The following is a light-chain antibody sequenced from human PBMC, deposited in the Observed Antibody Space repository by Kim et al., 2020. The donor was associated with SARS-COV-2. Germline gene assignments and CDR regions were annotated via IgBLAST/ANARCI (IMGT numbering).Light chain of an antibody. CDR2: GAS. CDR1: QSVTNTY. J-gene: IGKJ1*01. Sequence: EIVLTQSPGTLSLSPGERATLSCRASQSVTNTYLAWYQQKPGQAPRLLIYGASSRATGIPDRFSGSGSGTDFTLTISRLQPEDFATYYCQQANSFPWTFGQGTKVDIK. V-gene: IGKV3-20*01. CDR3: QQANSFPWT.